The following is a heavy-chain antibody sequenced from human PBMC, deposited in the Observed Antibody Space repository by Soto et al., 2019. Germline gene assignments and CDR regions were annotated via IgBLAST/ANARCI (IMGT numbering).Heavy chain of an antibody. D-gene: IGHD4-17*01. J-gene: IGHJ5*02. CDR2: FEPDEAET. V-gene: IGHV1-24*01. CDR3: TTYHGDYNFDH. Sequence: QVPLVQSGAEVKKPGASVKVSCKVSGYTLNEVAMHWVRQAPGKGLEWLGGFEPDEAETIYAQHFQGRVTMTEDTSTDTVYMELSSLRSEDTALYFCTTYHGDYNFDHWGQGTVVTVSS. CDR1: GYTLNEVA.